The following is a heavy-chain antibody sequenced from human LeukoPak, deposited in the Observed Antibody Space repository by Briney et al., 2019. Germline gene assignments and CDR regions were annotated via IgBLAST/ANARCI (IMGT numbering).Heavy chain of an antibody. CDR1: GFSFGSYG. CDR2: ISGNGGTT. Sequence: GGSLRLSCAASGFSFGSYGLSWVRQAPGKGPQWVSYISGNGGTTHYADSVEGRFTISRDNAKNSLYLQMSSLRAEDTAVYYCAKDRAVAGMNWYFDLWGRGTLVTVSS. CDR3: AKDRAVAGMNWYFDL. V-gene: IGHV3-48*04. J-gene: IGHJ2*01. D-gene: IGHD6-19*01.